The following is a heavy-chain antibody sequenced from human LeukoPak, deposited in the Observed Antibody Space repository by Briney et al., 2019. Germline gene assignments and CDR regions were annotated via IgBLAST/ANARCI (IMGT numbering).Heavy chain of an antibody. Sequence: PSETLSLTCTVSGGSISSYYWRWIRQPPGKGLEWIGYIYYSGSTNYNPSLKSRVTISVDTSKNQFSLKLSSVTAADTAVYYCARTYGDYVPGYFDYWGQGTLVTVSS. J-gene: IGHJ4*02. V-gene: IGHV4-59*01. CDR1: GGSISSYY. CDR3: ARTYGDYVPGYFDY. CDR2: IYYSGST. D-gene: IGHD4-17*01.